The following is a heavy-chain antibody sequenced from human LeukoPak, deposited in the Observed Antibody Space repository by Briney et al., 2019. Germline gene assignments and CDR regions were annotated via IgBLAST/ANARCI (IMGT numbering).Heavy chain of an antibody. CDR1: GFTFSSYE. CDR2: ISSSGSTI. Sequence: GGSLTRSCAASGFTFSSYEMNWVRQAPGKGLEWVSYISSSGSTIYYADSVKGRFTISRDNAKNSLYLQMNSLRAEDTAFYYCARDNYDSSGYYFDWGQGTLVTVSS. CDR3: ARDNYDSSGYYFD. V-gene: IGHV3-48*03. D-gene: IGHD3-22*01. J-gene: IGHJ4*02.